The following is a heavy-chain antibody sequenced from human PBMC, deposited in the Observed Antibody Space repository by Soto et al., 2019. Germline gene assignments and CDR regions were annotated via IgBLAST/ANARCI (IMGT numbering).Heavy chain of an antibody. CDR2: INPNSGGT. D-gene: IGHD3-10*01. J-gene: IGHJ6*02. CDR1: GYTFTGYY. CDR3: ARDWVTRVRGVDYYYGVDV. V-gene: IGHV1-2*02. Sequence: GASVKVSCKASGYTFTGYYMHWVRQAPGQGLEWMGWINPNSGGTNYAQKFQGRVTMTRDTSISTAYMELSRLRSDDTAVYYCARDWVTRVRGVDYYYGVDVWGQGTTVTVSS.